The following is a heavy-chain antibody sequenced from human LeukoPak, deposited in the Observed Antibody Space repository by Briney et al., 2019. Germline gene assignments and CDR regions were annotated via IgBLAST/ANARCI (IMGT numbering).Heavy chain of an antibody. CDR3: ARDPHPYYCSSTSCYENAFDI. V-gene: IGHV4-59*01. D-gene: IGHD2-2*01. CDR1: GGSISSYY. CDR2: IYYSGST. J-gene: IGHJ3*02. Sequence: PSETLSLTCTVSGGSISSYYWSWIRQPPGKGLEWIGYIYYSGSTNYNPSLKSRVTISVDTSKNQFSLKLSSVTAADTAVYYCARDPHPYYCSSTSCYENAFDIWGQGTMVTVSS.